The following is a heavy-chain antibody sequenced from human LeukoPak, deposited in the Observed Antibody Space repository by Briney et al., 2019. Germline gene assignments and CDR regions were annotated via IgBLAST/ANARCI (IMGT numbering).Heavy chain of an antibody. V-gene: IGHV3-23*01. D-gene: IGHD6-19*01. CDR1: GITFSKYA. Sequence: GGSLRLSWEASGITFSKYAMSWVRQTPGRGLEWISGISSGGGSTYYADSVRGRFIISRDNFENTLNLQMNSLGVEDTAIYYCATGGTSDWIDAFHIWGQGTMVSVSS. CDR3: ATGGTSDWIDAFHI. J-gene: IGHJ3*02. CDR2: ISSGGGST.